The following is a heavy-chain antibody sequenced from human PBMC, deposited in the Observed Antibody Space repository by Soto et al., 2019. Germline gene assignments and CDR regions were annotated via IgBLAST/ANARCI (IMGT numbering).Heavy chain of an antibody. V-gene: IGHV1-69*02. J-gene: IGHJ3*02. CDR2: IIPILGIA. D-gene: IGHD3-10*01. CDR3: ATLFLTMVRGVDPPRAFDI. CDR1: GGTFSSYT. Sequence: GASVKVSCKASGGTFSSYTISWVRQAPGQGLEWMGRIIPILGIANYAQKFQGRVTITADKSTSTAYMELSSLRSEDTAVYYCATLFLTMVRGVDPPRAFDIWGQGTMVTVSS.